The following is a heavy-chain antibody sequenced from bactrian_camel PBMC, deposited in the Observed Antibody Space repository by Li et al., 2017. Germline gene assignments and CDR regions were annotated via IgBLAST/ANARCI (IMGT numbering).Heavy chain of an antibody. CDR3: ATAEFAY. J-gene: IGHJ6*01. CDR2: ISANGHGI. V-gene: IGHV3-1*01. CDR1: GFDLYDYA. Sequence: QLVESGGGLVQPGGSLRLSCAASGFDLYDYAMGWIRQAPGKGPEWVSFISANGHGISYTDSVKGRFTISRDNAKNTLYLQMNSLKTEDTAVYYCATAEFAYWGQGTQVTVS.